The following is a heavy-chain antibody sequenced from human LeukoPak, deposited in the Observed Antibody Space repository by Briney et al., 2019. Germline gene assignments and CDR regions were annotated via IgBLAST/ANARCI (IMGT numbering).Heavy chain of an antibody. D-gene: IGHD3-22*01. V-gene: IGHV3-48*03. CDR1: GFTLSSYE. Sequence: PGGSLRLSCAASGFTLSSYEMNWVRQAPGKGLEWVSCISSSGSTIYYANSVKGRFTIYRDNAKNSLYLQMNSLRAEDTAVYYCAREDYYDSSGYEYWGQGTLVSVSS. J-gene: IGHJ4*02. CDR2: ISSSGSTI. CDR3: AREDYYDSSGYEY.